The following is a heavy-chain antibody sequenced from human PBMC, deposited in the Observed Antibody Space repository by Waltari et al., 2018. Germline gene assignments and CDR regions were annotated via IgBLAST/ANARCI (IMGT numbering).Heavy chain of an antibody. CDR2: INNGGNDK. CDR1: GFRHYA. V-gene: IGHV3-23*01. Sequence: EVQLLESGGGLVQPGGSLRLSCEAIGFRHYAMSWVRQAPGKGLEWVSTINNGGNDKFYADSVKGRFTISRDNSKNTMYLQMNSLRADDTALYYCAREGNTVGYYDYWGQGTLITVSS. CDR3: AREGNTVGYYDY. D-gene: IGHD3-22*01. J-gene: IGHJ4*02.